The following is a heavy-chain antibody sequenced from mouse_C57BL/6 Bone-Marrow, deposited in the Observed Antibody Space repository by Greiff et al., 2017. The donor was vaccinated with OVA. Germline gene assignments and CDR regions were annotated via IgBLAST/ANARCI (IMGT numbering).Heavy chain of an antibody. Sequence: QVQLQQPGAELVKPGASVKLSCKASGYTFTSYWMQWVKQRPGQGLEWIGEIDPSDSYTNYNQKFKGKATLTVDTSSSTAYMQRSSLTSEDSAVYYCARFWDGWFAYWGQGTLVTVSA. V-gene: IGHV1-50*01. CDR3: ARFWDGWFAY. D-gene: IGHD4-1*01. CDR2: IDPSDSYT. CDR1: GYTFTSYW. J-gene: IGHJ3*01.